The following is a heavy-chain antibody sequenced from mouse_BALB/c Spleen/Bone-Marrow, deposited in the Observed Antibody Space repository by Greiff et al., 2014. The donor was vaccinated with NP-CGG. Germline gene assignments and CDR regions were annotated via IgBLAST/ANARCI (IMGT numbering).Heavy chain of an antibody. J-gene: IGHJ4*01. V-gene: IGHV2-9*02. CDR2: IWAGGST. CDR1: GFSLTSYG. D-gene: IGHD1-2*01. Sequence: VKLQESGPGLVAPSQSLSITCTVSGFSLTSYGVHWVRQPPGKGLEWLGVIWAGGSTNYNSALMSRLSISKDNSKSQVFLKMNSLQTDDTAMYYCARGPFITTVHYYAMDYWGQGTSVTVSS. CDR3: ARGPFITTVHYYAMDY.